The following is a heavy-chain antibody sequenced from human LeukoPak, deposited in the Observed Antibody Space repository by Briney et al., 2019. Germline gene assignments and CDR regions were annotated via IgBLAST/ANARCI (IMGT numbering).Heavy chain of an antibody. CDR2: IYYSGNT. Sequence: PSETLSLTCTVSGGFISSSDYYWGWIRQPPGKGLEWIGSIYYSGNTYYNPSLKSRVTISVDTSKNQFSLRLSFVTAADTAVYYCARYPTAMVSFDYWGQGTLVTVSS. D-gene: IGHD5-18*01. CDR3: ARYPTAMVSFDY. J-gene: IGHJ4*02. CDR1: GGFISSSDYY. V-gene: IGHV4-39*01.